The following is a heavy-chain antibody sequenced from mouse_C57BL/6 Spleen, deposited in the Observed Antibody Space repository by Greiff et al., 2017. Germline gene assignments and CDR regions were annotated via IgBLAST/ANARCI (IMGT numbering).Heavy chain of an antibody. J-gene: IGHJ1*03. CDR2: IDPETGGT. Sequence: QVQLQQSGAELVRPGASVTLSCKASGYTFTDYEMHWVKQTPVHGLEWIGAIDPETGGTAYKQKFKGKAILTADKSSRTAYMELLSLTSEDSSVYDCTRFYYYGSSHWYFDVWGTGTTVTVSS. D-gene: IGHD1-1*01. CDR1: GYTFTDYE. V-gene: IGHV1-15*01. CDR3: TRFYYYGSSHWYFDV.